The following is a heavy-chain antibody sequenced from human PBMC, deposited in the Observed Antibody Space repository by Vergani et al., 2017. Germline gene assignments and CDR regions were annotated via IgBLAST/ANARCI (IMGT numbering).Heavy chain of an antibody. Sequence: QVQLVQSGAEVKKPGASVKVSCKASGYTFTSYYMYWVRQAPGQGLEWMGIINPSGGSTSYAQKFQGRVTMTRDTSRSTVYMELRSLRSEDTAVYYCARGQRSSGYDRYYFDYWGQGTLVTVSS. J-gene: IGHJ4*02. V-gene: IGHV1-46*01. CDR2: INPSGGST. CDR3: ARGQRSSGYDRYYFDY. D-gene: IGHD5-12*01. CDR1: GYTFTSYY.